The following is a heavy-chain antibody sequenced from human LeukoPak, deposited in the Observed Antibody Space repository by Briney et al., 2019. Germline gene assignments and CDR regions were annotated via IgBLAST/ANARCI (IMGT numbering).Heavy chain of an antibody. CDR2: INPNSGGT. J-gene: IGHJ5*02. D-gene: IGHD3-10*02. CDR3: ARAVSYYYVENWFDP. CDR1: GYTFTGYY. Sequence: ASVKVSCKASGYTFTGYYMHWVRQAPGQGLEWMGWINPNSGGTNYAQKFQGRVTMTRDTSISTAYMELSRLRSDDTAVYYCARAVSYYYVENWFDPWGQGTLVTVSS. V-gene: IGHV1-2*02.